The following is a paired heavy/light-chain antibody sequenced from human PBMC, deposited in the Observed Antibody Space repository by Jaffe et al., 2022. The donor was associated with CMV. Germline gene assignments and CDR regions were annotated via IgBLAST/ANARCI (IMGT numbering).Light chain of an antibody. CDR2: SKD. CDR3: NSRDNSGNHV. CDR1: SLRNHF. J-gene: IGLJ1*01. V-gene: IGLV3-19*01. Sequence: SSELTQDPAVSVALGQTVRITCQGDSLRNHFASWYQQRPGQAPILIIYSKDNRPSGIPDRFSGSSSGNTASLTITGAQAEDEADYYCNSRDNSGNHVLGGGTKVTVL.
Heavy chain of an antibody. Sequence: QISLKESGPTVVKPTQTLTLTCTFSGFSLTTAGVGVGWIRQPPEKALEWLSFIYWDDDRRYRPSLRNRLTITKDTSKNQVVLTMTNVDPVDTATYYCVHVPDYYQSYYFDYWGQGTLVAVSS. D-gene: IGHD2-2*01. CDR1: GFSLTTAGVG. CDR2: IYWDDDR. V-gene: IGHV2-5*02. CDR3: VHVPDYYQSYYFDY. J-gene: IGHJ4*02.